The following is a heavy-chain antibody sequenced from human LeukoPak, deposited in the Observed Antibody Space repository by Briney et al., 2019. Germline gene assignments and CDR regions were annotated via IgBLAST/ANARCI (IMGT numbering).Heavy chain of an antibody. V-gene: IGHV1-46*01. CDR2: INPSGGST. CDR3: ARVPPSPYCSSTSCYNDY. J-gene: IGHJ4*02. CDR1: GYTFTSYY. D-gene: IGHD2-2*02. Sequence: GASVKVSCKASGYTFTSYYMHWVRQAPGQGLEWMGIINPSGGSTSYAQKFQGRVTITADKSTSTAYMELSSLRSEDTAVYYCARVPPSPYCSSTSCYNDYWGQGTLVTVSS.